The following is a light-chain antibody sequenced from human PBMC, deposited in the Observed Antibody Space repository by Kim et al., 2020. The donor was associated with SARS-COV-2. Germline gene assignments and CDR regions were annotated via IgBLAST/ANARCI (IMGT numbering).Light chain of an antibody. CDR1: QSISTY. J-gene: IGKJ4*01. Sequence: ASVGDRVNIACRASQSISTYLNWYQQKPGKAPKLLIYAASTLQSGVPSRFSGSGSGTDFTLTISSLQPEDFATYYCQQSHSTPLLTFGGGTKLEI. CDR2: AAS. V-gene: IGKV1-39*01. CDR3: QQSHSTPLLT.